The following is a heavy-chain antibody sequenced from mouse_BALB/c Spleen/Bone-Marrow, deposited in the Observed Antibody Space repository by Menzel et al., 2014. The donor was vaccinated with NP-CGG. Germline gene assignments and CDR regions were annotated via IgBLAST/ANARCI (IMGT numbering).Heavy chain of an antibody. V-gene: IGHV5-6-3*01. CDR1: GFIFSNYG. CDR3: ARGYDYSSWFAY. J-gene: IGHJ3*01. D-gene: IGHD2-4*01. CDR2: INVNGDTT. Sequence: EVNLVESGGGLVQPGGSLKLSCAASGFIFSNYGMSWVRQTPDMRLEMIATINVNGDTTYHPDSVKGRFTISRDNVKNTLYLQMSSLKSEDTAMYYCARGYDYSSWFAYWGQGTLVTVSA.